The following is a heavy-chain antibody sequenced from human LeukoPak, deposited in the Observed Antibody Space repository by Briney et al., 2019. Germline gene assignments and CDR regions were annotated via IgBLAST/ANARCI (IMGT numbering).Heavy chain of an antibody. CDR3: ARDASASWDYFDY. D-gene: IGHD6-25*01. V-gene: IGHV3-21*01. CDR2: ISSSSSYI. J-gene: IGHJ4*02. Sequence: GGSLRLSCAASGFTFSSYSMNWVRQVPGKGLERASPISSSSSYIYFADSVKGRFTISRDNAKNSLYLQMNSLRAEDTAVYYCARDASASWDYFDYWGQGTLVTVSS. CDR1: GFTFSSYS.